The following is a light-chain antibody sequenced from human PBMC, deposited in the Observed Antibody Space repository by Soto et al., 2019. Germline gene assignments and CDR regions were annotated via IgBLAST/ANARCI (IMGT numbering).Light chain of an antibody. CDR3: SSYAGSNNFRYV. CDR1: SSDVGGYNY. Sequence: QSVLTQPPSAPGSPGQSVTISCTGTSSDVGGYNYVSWYQQHPGKAPKLMIYEVSKRPSGVPYRFSGSKSGNTASLTVSGLQAEDEADYYCSSYAGSNNFRYVFGTGAKVTVL. V-gene: IGLV2-8*01. CDR2: EVS. J-gene: IGLJ1*01.